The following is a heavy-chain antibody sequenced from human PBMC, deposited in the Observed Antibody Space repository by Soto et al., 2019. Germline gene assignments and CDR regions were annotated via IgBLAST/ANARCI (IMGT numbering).Heavy chain of an antibody. D-gene: IGHD3-16*01. V-gene: IGHV4-39*01. CDR1: GRSISGKSPY. CDR3: ARHKGGYYSGVDV. J-gene: IGHJ6*02. Sequence: TLTLTGAPSGRSISGKSPYWAWIRQPPGKGLEWIGKIYYSGTTYYNPSLKSRVTISVDTSKNQFSRKLSSVTAADTAVYYCARHKGGYYSGVDVWGQGTTVT. CDR2: IYYSGTT.